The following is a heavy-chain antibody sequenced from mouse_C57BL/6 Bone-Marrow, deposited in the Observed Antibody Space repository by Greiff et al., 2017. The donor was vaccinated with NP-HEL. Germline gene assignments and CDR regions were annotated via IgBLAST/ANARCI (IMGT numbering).Heavy chain of an antibody. V-gene: IGHV5-17*01. CDR2: ISSGSSTI. D-gene: IGHD1-1*01. CDR1: GFTFSDYG. J-gene: IGHJ1*03. CDR3: ARNYYGSSLSYWYFDV. Sequence: DVMLVESGGGLVKPGGSLKLSCAASGFTFSDYGMHWVRQAPEKGLEWVAYISSGSSTIYYADTVKGRFTISRDNAKNTLFLQMTSLRSEDTAMYYCARNYYGSSLSYWYFDVWGTGTTVTVSS.